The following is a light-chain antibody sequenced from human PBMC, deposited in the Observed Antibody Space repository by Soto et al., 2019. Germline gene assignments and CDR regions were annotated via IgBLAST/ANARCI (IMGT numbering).Light chain of an antibody. Sequence: QSALTQPRSVSGSPGQSVTISCTGTSSDVGGYNFVSWYQQHPGKAPKLMIYDVNERPSGVPDRFSGSKSGNTASLTISGLQADDETDYYCCSYAGGYTWVFGGGTKVTVL. CDR1: SSDVGGYNF. CDR2: DVN. CDR3: CSYAGGYTWV. J-gene: IGLJ3*02. V-gene: IGLV2-11*01.